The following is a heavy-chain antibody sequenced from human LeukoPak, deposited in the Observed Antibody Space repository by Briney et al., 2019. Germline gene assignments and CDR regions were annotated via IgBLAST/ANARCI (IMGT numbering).Heavy chain of an antibody. CDR1: GFTFSSYA. Sequence: GRSLRLSCAASGFTFSSYAMHWVRQAPGKGLEWVAVISYDGSNKYYADSVKGRFTISRDNSKNTLYLQMTSLRAEDTAVYYCARQFSGYPELILLFDLGGQETLVTVPS. J-gene: IGHJ4*02. CDR3: ARQFSGYPELILLFDL. V-gene: IGHV3-30-3*01. D-gene: IGHD5-12*01. CDR2: ISYDGSNK.